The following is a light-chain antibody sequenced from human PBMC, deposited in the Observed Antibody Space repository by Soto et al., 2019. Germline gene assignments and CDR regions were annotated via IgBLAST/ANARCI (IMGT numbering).Light chain of an antibody. Sequence: QSALTQPPSASGSPGQSVTISCTGTSSDIGGHKDVSWYQQHPGKAPQLMIYEVNKRPSGVPDRFSGSKSGNTASLTVSGLQAEDEAIYYCSSYAGSNNLLFGGGTKLTVL. V-gene: IGLV2-8*01. CDR3: SSYAGSNNLL. CDR1: SSDIGGHKD. J-gene: IGLJ2*01. CDR2: EVN.